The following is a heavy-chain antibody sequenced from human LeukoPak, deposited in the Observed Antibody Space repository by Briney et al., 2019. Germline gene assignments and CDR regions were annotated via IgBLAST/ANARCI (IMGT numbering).Heavy chain of an antibody. CDR3: AKDLYIGGANGGVDY. J-gene: IGHJ4*02. CDR1: GFTFSDYY. V-gene: IGHV3-11*01. CDR2: ISSSGSTI. Sequence: PGGSLRLSCAASGFTFSDYYMSWIRQAPGKGLEWVSYISSSGSTIYYADSVKGRFTIFRDNAKKSLYLQMNILRAEETAVYYCAKDLYIGGANGGVDYWGQGTLVTVSS. D-gene: IGHD1-26*01.